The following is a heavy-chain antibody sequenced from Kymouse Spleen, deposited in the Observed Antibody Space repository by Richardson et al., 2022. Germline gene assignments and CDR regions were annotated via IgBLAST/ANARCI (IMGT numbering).Heavy chain of an antibody. Sequence: EVQLVESGGGLVQPGRSLRLSCAASGFTFDDYAMHWVRQAPGKGLEWVSGISWNSGSIGYADSVKGRFTISRDNAKNSLYLQMNSLRAEDTALYYCAKDRGSGSPYFDYWGQGTLVTVSS. CDR2: ISWNSGSI. V-gene: IGHV3-9*01. D-gene: IGHD3-10*01. CDR1: GFTFDDYA. J-gene: IGHJ4*02. CDR3: AKDRGSGSPYFDY.